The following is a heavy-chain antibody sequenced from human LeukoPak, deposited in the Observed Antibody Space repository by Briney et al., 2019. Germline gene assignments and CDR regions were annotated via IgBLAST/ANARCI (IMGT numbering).Heavy chain of an antibody. CDR2: IGTAGDT. D-gene: IGHD3-22*01. J-gene: IGHJ2*01. Sequence: AGGSLRLSCAASGFTFSSYDMHWVRQATGKGLEWVSAIGTAGDTYYPGSVKGRFTISRENAKNSLYLQMSSLRAGDTAVYYCARGNYDSSGQGFFDLWGRGTLVTVSS. V-gene: IGHV3-13*01. CDR3: ARGNYDSSGQGFFDL. CDR1: GFTFSSYD.